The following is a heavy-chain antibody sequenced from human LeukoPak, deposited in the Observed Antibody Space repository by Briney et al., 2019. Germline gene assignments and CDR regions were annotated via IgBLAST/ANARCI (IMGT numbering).Heavy chain of an antibody. D-gene: IGHD3-22*01. CDR1: GYTFTGYY. CDR2: INPNSGGT. V-gene: IGHV1-2*02. Sequence: ASVKVSCKASGYTFTGYYMHWVRQAPGQGLEWVGWINPNSGGTNYAQKFQGRVTMTRDTSISTAYMELSRLRSDDTAVYYCARVGGRWYDSSGYYPDSFDYWGQGTLVTVSS. CDR3: ARVGGRWYDSSGYYPDSFDY. J-gene: IGHJ4*02.